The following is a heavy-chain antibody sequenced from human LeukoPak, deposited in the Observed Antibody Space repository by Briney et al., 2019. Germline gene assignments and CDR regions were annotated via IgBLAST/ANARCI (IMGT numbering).Heavy chain of an antibody. CDR1: GYTLTSYY. CDR3: ARDPTGYHYFDY. Sequence: GASVKVSCKASGYTLTSYYMHWVRQAPGQGLEWMGIINPSGGSTNYAQKFQGRVTMTRDTSTSTVYMELSSLRSEDTAVYYCARDPTGYHYFDYWGQGTLVTVSS. V-gene: IGHV1-46*01. J-gene: IGHJ4*02. D-gene: IGHD3-9*01. CDR2: INPSGGST.